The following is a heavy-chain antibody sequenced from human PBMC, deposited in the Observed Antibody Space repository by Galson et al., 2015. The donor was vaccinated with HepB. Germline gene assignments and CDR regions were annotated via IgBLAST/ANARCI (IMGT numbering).Heavy chain of an antibody. CDR2: ISDDGSNK. J-gene: IGHJ6*02. CDR1: GFTFSSYA. D-gene: IGHD6-19*01. CDR3: AKPEEWLVRYGMDV. Sequence: SLRLSCAASGFTFSSYAMHWVRQAPGKGLEWVAVISDDGSNKYYADSVKGRFTISRDNSKNTLYLQMNSLRAEDTAVYYCAKPEEWLVRYGMDVWGQGTTVTVSS. V-gene: IGHV3-30*18.